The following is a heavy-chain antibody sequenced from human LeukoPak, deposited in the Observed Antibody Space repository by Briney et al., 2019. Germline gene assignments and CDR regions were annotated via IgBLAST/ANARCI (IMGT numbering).Heavy chain of an antibody. CDR2: IYYSGST. CDR3: ARAGVLVVAGTFDP. V-gene: IGHV4-59*01. J-gene: IGHJ5*02. Sequence: PSETLSLTCTVSGGSISSYYWSWIRQPPGKGLEWMGYIYYSGSTNYNPSLKSRVTISVDTSKNQFSLKLSSVTAADTAVYYCARAGVLVVAGTFDPWGQGTLVTVSS. D-gene: IGHD6-19*01. CDR1: GGSISSYY.